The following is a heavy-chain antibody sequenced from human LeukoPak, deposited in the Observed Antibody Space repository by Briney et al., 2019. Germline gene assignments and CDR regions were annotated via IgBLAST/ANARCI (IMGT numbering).Heavy chain of an antibody. D-gene: IGHD3-10*01. J-gene: IGHJ4*02. Sequence: PGGSLRLSCSASGFTFSSYAMHWVRQAPGKGLEYVSAISSNGGSTYYADSVKGRFTIPRDNSKNTLYLQMSSLRAEDTAVYYCVKGGDELTYYFDYWGQGTLVTVSS. CDR1: GFTFSSYA. CDR2: ISSNGGST. CDR3: VKGGDELTYYFDY. V-gene: IGHV3-64D*06.